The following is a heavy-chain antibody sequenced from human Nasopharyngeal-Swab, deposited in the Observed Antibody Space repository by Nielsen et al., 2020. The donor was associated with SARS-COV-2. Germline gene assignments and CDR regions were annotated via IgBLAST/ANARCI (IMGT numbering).Heavy chain of an antibody. J-gene: IGHJ6*02. Sequence: GESLKISCAASGFPVSSNYMSWVRQAPGKGLEWVSVIYSGGSTYYIDSVKGRFTVSRDNSRNTLYLQMNSLRPEDTAVYYCAREKAVAGIGGYHYYGMDVWGQGTTVIVSS. D-gene: IGHD6-19*01. CDR1: GFPVSSNY. CDR2: IYSGGST. CDR3: AREKAVAGIGGYHYYGMDV. V-gene: IGHV3-53*05.